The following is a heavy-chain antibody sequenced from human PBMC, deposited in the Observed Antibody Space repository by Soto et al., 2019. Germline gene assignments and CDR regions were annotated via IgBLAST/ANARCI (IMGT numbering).Heavy chain of an antibody. Sequence: SETLSLTCRLSGGSFSPNYWGWFRQSPGKGLEWVGYIYYGGTTSYNPSLKSRVTISLETSKSHFSLRLSSVTAADTAVYYCARLGAYYQSLYPWGPGTLVTVSS. CDR1: GGSFSPNY. J-gene: IGHJ5*02. V-gene: IGHV4-59*08. CDR3: ARLGAYYQSLYP. CDR2: IYYGGTT. D-gene: IGHD2-21*01.